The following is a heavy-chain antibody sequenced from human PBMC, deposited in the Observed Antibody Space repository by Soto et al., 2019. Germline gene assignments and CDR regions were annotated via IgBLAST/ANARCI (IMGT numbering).Heavy chain of an antibody. V-gene: IGHV4-39*01. Sequence: LSLTCTVSGGSISSSSYYWGWIRQPPGKGLEWIGSIYYSGSTYYNPSLKSRVTISVDTSKNQFSLKLSSVTAADTAVYYCARHSVVVAAPARGYDYWGQGTLVTVSS. J-gene: IGHJ4*02. CDR2: IYYSGST. CDR3: ARHSVVVAAPARGYDY. CDR1: GGSISSSSYY. D-gene: IGHD2-15*01.